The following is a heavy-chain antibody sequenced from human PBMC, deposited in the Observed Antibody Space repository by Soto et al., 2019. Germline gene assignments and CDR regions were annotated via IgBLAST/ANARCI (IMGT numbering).Heavy chain of an antibody. CDR2: IYYSGST. D-gene: IGHD3-3*01. CDR1: GGSISSGGYY. J-gene: IGHJ4*02. CDR3: ARRGLGFLEWLLFDY. Sequence: SETLSLTCTVSGGSISSGGYYWSWIRQHPGKGLEWIGYIYYSGSTYYNPSLKSRVTISVDTSKNQFSLKLSSVTAADTAVYYCARRGLGFLEWLLFDYWGQGTLVTVSS. V-gene: IGHV4-31*03.